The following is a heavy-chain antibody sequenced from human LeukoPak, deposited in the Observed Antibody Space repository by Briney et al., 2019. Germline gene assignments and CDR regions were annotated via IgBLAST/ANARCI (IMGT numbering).Heavy chain of an antibody. CDR1: GFTFDDYA. CDR2: ISWNSGTI. V-gene: IGHV3-9*01. CDR3: AKATGYNRKGAFDY. D-gene: IGHD1-14*01. Sequence: GRSLRLSCAASGFTFDDYAMHWVRQAPGKGLEWVSGISWNSGTIGYADSVKGRFTISRNNAENSLYLQMNSLRAEDKALYYCAKATGYNRKGAFDYWGQGTLVTVSS. J-gene: IGHJ4*02.